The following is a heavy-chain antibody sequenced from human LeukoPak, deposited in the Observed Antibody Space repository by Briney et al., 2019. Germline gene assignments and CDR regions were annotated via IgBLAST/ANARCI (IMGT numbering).Heavy chain of an antibody. J-gene: IGHJ6*04. CDR1: GFTFSSYA. Sequence: GGSLRLSCAASGFTFSSYAMSWVRQAPGKGLEWVSAISGSGGSTYYADSVKGRFTISRDNSKNTLYLQMNSLRAEDTAVYYCARETKRYSSSPRGMDVWGKGTTVTVSS. CDR3: ARETKRYSSSPRGMDV. D-gene: IGHD6-6*01. V-gene: IGHV3-23*01. CDR2: ISGSGGST.